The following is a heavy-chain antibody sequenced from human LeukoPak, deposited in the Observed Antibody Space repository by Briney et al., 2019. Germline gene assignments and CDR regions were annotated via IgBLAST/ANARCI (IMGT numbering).Heavy chain of an antibody. CDR2: MSYDATNK. V-gene: IGHV3-30*18. CDR1: GFTFSSYG. D-gene: IGHD3-9*01. CDR3: AKEGYDILTGSDY. Sequence: GRSLRLSCAASGFTFSSYGVHWVRQAPGKGLEWVAIMSYDATNKYYADSVKGRFTISRDNSKNTLYLQMNSLRAEDTAVYYCAKEGYDILTGSDYWGQGTLVTVSS. J-gene: IGHJ4*02.